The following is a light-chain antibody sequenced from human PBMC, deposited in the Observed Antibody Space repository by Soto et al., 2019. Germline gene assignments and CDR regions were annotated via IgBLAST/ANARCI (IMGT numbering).Light chain of an antibody. CDR3: SSYTSSSTVV. CDR1: SSDVGGYNY. J-gene: IGLJ2*01. V-gene: IGLV2-14*01. CDR2: DVS. Sequence: QSALTQPASVSGSPGQSTTISCTGTSSDVGGYNYVSWYQQHPGKAPKLMIYDVSNRPSGVSNRFSGSKSGNTASLTISGLQGEDEADYYCSSYTSSSTVVFGGGTQLTVL.